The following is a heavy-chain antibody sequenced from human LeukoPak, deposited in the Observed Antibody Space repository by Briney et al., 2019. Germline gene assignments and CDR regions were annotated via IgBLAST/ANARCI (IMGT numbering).Heavy chain of an antibody. D-gene: IGHD3-3*01. Sequence: SQTLSLTCTVSGGFISSYYWSWIRQPPGKGLEWIGYIYYSGSTNYNPSLKSRVTISVDTSKNQFSLKLSSVTAADTAVYYCARADSVHYDFWSGYAQGAFDIWGQGTMVTVSS. CDR1: GGFISSYY. CDR2: IYYSGST. V-gene: IGHV4-59*01. J-gene: IGHJ3*02. CDR3: ARADSVHYDFWSGYAQGAFDI.